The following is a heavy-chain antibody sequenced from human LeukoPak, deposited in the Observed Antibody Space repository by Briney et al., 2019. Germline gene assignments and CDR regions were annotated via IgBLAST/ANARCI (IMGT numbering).Heavy chain of an antibody. CDR1: GGSFSGYY. V-gene: IGHV4-34*01. CDR2: INHSGST. CDR3: ARLRMVRGVLDRVDY. D-gene: IGHD3-10*01. Sequence: SETLSLTCAVYGGSFSGYYRSWIRQPPGKGLEWIGEINHSGSTNYNPSLKSRVTISVDTSKNQFSLKLSSVTAADTAVYYCARLRMVRGVLDRVDYWGQGTLVTVSS. J-gene: IGHJ4*02.